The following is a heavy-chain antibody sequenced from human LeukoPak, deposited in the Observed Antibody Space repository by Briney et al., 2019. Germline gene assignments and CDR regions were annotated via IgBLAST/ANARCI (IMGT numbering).Heavy chain of an antibody. V-gene: IGHV5-51*01. CDR1: GYNFAGYW. D-gene: IGHD2-15*01. CDR2: IYPGDSES. J-gene: IGHJ4*02. CDR3: VRRSYCAGGSCYSLDY. Sequence: GGSLQISCNSSGYNFAGYWIAWVRQLPGKGLEWMGVIYPGDSESRYSPSFEGRVTISVDMSISAAYLRWSSLTASDTAIYYCVRRSYCAGGSCYSLDYWGQGTLVTVSS.